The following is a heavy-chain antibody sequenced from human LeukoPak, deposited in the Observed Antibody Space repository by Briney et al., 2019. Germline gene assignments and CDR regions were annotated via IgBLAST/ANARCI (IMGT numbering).Heavy chain of an antibody. CDR3: ASGGPMGAFDY. J-gene: IGHJ4*02. CDR1: GFTFSSYA. D-gene: IGHD1-26*01. Sequence: PGGSLRLSCAASGFTFSSYAMHWVRQAPGKGLEWVAVISYDGSNKYYADSVKGRFTISRDNSKNTLYLQMNSLRAEDTAVYYCASGGPMGAFDYWGQGTLVTVSS. CDR2: ISYDGSNK. V-gene: IGHV3-30*04.